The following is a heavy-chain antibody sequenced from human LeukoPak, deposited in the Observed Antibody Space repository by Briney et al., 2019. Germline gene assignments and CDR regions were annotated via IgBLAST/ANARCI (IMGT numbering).Heavy chain of an antibody. V-gene: IGHV4-61*01. Sequence: SETLSLTCSVSGGYVSSGSYYWRGIRQPPEKGLEWIGYIYYSGSTNYNPSLKSRVTISVDTSKNQFSLKLSSVTAADTAVYYCARDRYYDSSPDDWGQGTLVTVSS. CDR2: IYYSGST. CDR1: GGYVSSGSYY. D-gene: IGHD3-22*01. CDR3: ARDRYYDSSPDD. J-gene: IGHJ4*02.